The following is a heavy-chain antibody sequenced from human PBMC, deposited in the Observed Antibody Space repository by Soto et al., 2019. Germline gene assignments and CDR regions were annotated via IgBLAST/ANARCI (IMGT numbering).Heavy chain of an antibody. CDR2: INSDGSST. D-gene: IGHD1-1*01. Sequence: PGGSLRLSCAASGFTFSSYWMHWVRQAPGKGLVWVSRINSDGSSTSYADSVKGRFTISRDNAKNTLYLQMNSLRAEDTAVYYCARVGLAATKAGTRKYYYGMDVWGQGTTVTVSS. J-gene: IGHJ6*02. CDR3: ARVGLAATKAGTRKYYYGMDV. CDR1: GFTFSSYW. V-gene: IGHV3-74*01.